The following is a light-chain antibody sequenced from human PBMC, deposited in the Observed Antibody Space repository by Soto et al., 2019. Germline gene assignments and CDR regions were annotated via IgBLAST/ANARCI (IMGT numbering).Light chain of an antibody. CDR3: TSYTSSSTPYV. CDR1: SSDVGAYTY. CDR2: DVS. J-gene: IGLJ1*01. V-gene: IGLV2-14*01. Sequence: QSVLTQPASVSGSPGQSITISCAGTSSDVGAYTYVSWYQQHPGKAPKLMIYDVSNRPSGVSNRFSGSKSGNTASLTISGLQAEYEADYYCTSYTSSSTPYVFGGGTKVTVL.